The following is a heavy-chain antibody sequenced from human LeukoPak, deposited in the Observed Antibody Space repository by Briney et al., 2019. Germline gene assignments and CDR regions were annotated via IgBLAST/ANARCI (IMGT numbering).Heavy chain of an antibody. CDR2: IHYSGTT. CDR3: SRGYSDTYRPPEKYFDY. V-gene: IGHV4-39*07. Sequence: SETLSLTCTVSGGSISSSTYYWGWVRQPPGKGLEWIASIHYSGTTYYSSSLKSRVTISVDTSENQFSLRLSSVAAADTAVYYCSRGYSDTYRPPEKYFDYWGQGTLVTVSS. CDR1: GGSISSSTYY. J-gene: IGHJ4*02. D-gene: IGHD4-11*01.